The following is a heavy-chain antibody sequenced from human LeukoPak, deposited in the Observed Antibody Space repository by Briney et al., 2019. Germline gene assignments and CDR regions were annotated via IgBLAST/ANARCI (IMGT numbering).Heavy chain of an antibody. V-gene: IGHV3-21*01. Sequence: GGSLRLSCAASGFSFSSYSMNWVRQAPGKGLEWVSSISSGSSSYIYYADSVKGRFTISRDNAKNSLYLQMNSLRAEDTAVYYCARDRGSYVRFDYWGQGTLVTVSS. CDR2: ISSGSSSYI. D-gene: IGHD1-26*01. CDR3: ARDRGSYVRFDY. CDR1: GFSFSSYS. J-gene: IGHJ4*02.